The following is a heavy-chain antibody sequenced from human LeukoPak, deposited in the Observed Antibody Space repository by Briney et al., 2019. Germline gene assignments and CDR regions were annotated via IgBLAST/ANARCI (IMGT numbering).Heavy chain of an antibody. J-gene: IGHJ4*02. CDR1: GFSLSNARMG. Sequence: SGPTLVNPTETLMLTCTVSGFSLSNARMGVSWIRQPPGKALEWLAHIFSNDEKSYSTSLKSRLTISKDTSKSQVVLTMTNMDPVDTATYYCARGYYDFWSGRRNFDYWGQGTLVTVSS. CDR2: IFSNDEK. D-gene: IGHD3-3*01. CDR3: ARGYYDFWSGRRNFDY. V-gene: IGHV2-26*01.